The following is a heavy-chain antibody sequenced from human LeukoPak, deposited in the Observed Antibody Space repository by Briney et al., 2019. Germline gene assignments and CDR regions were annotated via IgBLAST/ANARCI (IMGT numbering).Heavy chain of an antibody. CDR2: IYYSEST. D-gene: IGHD3-10*01. CDR1: GGSISSYY. Sequence: PSETLSLTCTVSGGSISSYYWSWIRQPPGKGLEWIGYIYYSESTNYNPSLKSRVTISVDTSKNQFSLKLSSVTAADTAVYYCARLRGANDAFDIWGQGTMVTVSS. V-gene: IGHV4-59*08. J-gene: IGHJ3*02. CDR3: ARLRGANDAFDI.